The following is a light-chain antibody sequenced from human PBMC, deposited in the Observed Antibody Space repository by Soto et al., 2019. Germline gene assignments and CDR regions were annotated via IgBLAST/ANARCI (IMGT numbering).Light chain of an antibody. CDR3: CSYAGSSTPYV. CDR1: SSDVGSYNL. J-gene: IGLJ1*01. CDR2: EVS. V-gene: IGLV2-23*02. Sequence: VLTQPASVSGSPGQSITISCTGTSSDVGSYNLVSWYQQHPGKAPKLMIYEVSKRPSGVSNRFSGSKSGNTASLTISGLQAEDEADYYCCSYAGSSTPYVFGTGTKVTVL.